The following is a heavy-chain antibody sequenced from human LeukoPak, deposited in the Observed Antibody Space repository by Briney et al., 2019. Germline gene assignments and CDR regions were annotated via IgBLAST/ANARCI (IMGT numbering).Heavy chain of an antibody. V-gene: IGHV4-39*07. Sequence: SETLSLTCTVSGGSICSGAYYWGWIRQPPGKGLEWIGTIHYSGKTYYNPSLKSRVTMSVDTSKNQFSLKVNSMTAADTAVYYCARVDYGDYSKDFDYWGQGTLVTVSS. CDR2: IHYSGKT. D-gene: IGHD4-17*01. J-gene: IGHJ4*02. CDR1: GGSICSGAYY. CDR3: ARVDYGDYSKDFDY.